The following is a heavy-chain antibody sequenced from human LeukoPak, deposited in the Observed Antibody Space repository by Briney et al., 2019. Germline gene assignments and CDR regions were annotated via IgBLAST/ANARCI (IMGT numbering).Heavy chain of an antibody. CDR2: ISGSGGST. CDR3: AKGRYYDSSGYYRY. CDR1: GFTFSNAW. Sequence: GGSLRLSCAASGFTFSNAWMSWVRQAPGKGLEWVSAISGSGGSTYYADSVKGRFTISRDNSKNTLYLQMNSLRAEDTAVYYCAKGRYYDSSGYYRYWGQGTLVTVSS. V-gene: IGHV3-23*01. D-gene: IGHD3-22*01. J-gene: IGHJ4*02.